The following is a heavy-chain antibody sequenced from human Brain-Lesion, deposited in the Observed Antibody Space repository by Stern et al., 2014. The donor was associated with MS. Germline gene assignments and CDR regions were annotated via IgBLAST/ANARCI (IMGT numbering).Heavy chain of an antibody. CDR3: ATYYYDSTGYNDF. Sequence: MPLVESWAEVKKPGASVKVSCKASGYTFTGYYMHWVRQAPGQGLEWKGWINPKSGGTNYAQKFQGWVTMTRDTSINTAYMELSRLRSDDTAVYYCATYYYDSTGYNDFWGQGTLVTVSS. V-gene: IGHV1-2*04. D-gene: IGHD3-22*01. J-gene: IGHJ4*02. CDR1: GYTFTGYY. CDR2: INPKSGGT.